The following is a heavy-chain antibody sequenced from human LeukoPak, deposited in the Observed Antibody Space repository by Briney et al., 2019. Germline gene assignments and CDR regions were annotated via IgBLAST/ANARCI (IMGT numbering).Heavy chain of an antibody. J-gene: IGHJ4*02. V-gene: IGHV1-46*01. Sequence: ASVKVSCKASGGTFSSYAISWVRQAPGQGLEWMGIINPSGGSTSYAQKFQGRVTMTRDMSTSTVYMELSSLRSEDTAVYYCAAVTYYYHYWGQGTLVTVSS. CDR1: GGTFSSYA. CDR2: INPSGGST. CDR3: AAVTYYYHY. D-gene: IGHD4-11*01.